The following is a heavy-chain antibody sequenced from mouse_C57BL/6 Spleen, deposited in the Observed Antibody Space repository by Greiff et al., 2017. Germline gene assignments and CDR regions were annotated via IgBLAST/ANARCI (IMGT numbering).Heavy chain of an antibody. J-gene: IGHJ2*01. CDR1: GYSFTSYY. CDR3: ARSGGNYYFDY. CDR2: IYPGSGNT. Sequence: VQLQQSGPELVKPGDSVKISCKASGYSFTSYYIHWVKQRPGQGLEWIGWIYPGSGNTKYNEKFKGKATLTADTSSSTAYMQLSSLTSEDSAVYYCARSGGNYYFDYWGQGTTLTVSS. V-gene: IGHV1-66*01. D-gene: IGHD2-1*01.